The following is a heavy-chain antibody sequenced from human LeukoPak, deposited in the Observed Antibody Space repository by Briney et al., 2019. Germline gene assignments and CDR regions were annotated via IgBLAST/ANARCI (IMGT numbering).Heavy chain of an antibody. V-gene: IGHV1-18*01. Sequence: ASVKVSCKASGYTFTSDGISWVRQAPGQGLEWMGWISAYNGNTNYAQKLQGRVTMTTDTSTSTAYMELRSLRSDDTAVYYCARDVVFGVVISSYYYYGMDVWGQGTTVTVSS. D-gene: IGHD3-3*01. CDR2: ISAYNGNT. J-gene: IGHJ6*02. CDR3: ARDVVFGVVISSYYYYGMDV. CDR1: GYTFTSDG.